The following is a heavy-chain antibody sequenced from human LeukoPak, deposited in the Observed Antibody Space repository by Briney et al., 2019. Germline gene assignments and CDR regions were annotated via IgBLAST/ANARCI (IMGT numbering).Heavy chain of an antibody. D-gene: IGHD3-10*01. CDR3: AREHITKVRGVNWFDP. CDR2: ISSSSSYI. Sequence: GGSLRLSCAASGFTFSSYSMNWVRQAPGKGLEWVSSISSSSSYIYYADSVKGRFTISRDNAKNSLYLQMNSLRAEDTAVYYCAREHITKVRGVNWFDPWGQGTLVTVSS. J-gene: IGHJ5*02. CDR1: GFTFSSYS. V-gene: IGHV3-21*01.